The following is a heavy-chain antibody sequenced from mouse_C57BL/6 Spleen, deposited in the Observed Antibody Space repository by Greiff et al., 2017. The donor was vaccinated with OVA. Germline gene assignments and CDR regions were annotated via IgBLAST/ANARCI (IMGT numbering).Heavy chain of an antibody. CDR1: GFTFSNYW. J-gene: IGHJ1*03. CDR2: IRLKSDNYAT. D-gene: IGHD2-3*01. Sequence: EVKLMESGGGLVHPGGSMKLSCVASGFTFSNYWMNWVRQSPEKGLEWVAQIRLKSDNYATHYAESVKGRFTISSADSKSRVYLQMNNLRAEDTGMYDGTEFYDGYYDWYFDVWGTGTTVTVSS. V-gene: IGHV6-3*01. CDR3: TEFYDGYYDWYFDV.